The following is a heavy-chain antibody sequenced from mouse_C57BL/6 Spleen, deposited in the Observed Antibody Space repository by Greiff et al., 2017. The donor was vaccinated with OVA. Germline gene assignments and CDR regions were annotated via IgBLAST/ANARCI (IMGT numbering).Heavy chain of an antibody. J-gene: IGHJ4*01. CDR2: KSYEGSN. V-gene: IGHV3-6*01. D-gene: IGHD1-1*01. Sequence: ESGPGLVKPSQSLSLTCSVTGYSIPSGYYWNWIRQFPGNKLEWMGYKSYEGSNNYNPSLKNRISITRDTSKNQFFLKLNSVTTEDTATYYCARGGYYGSSYAMDYWGQGTSVTVSS. CDR1: GYSIPSGYY. CDR3: ARGGYYGSSYAMDY.